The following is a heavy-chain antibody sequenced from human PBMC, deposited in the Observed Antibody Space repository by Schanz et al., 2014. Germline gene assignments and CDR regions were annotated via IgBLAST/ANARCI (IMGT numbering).Heavy chain of an antibody. Sequence: QVQLQESGPGLVKSSETLSLTCTVSGGSISSFYWGWIRQPAGKGLEWIGRIYTSGSTNYNPSLKSRVTRSLDTSKTQFSLKLSSVTAADTAVYYCAKFLYDDPSWGQGTLVTVSS. J-gene: IGHJ5*02. CDR2: IYTSGST. D-gene: IGHD3-3*01. CDR1: GGSISSFY. CDR3: AKFLYDDPS. V-gene: IGHV4-4*07.